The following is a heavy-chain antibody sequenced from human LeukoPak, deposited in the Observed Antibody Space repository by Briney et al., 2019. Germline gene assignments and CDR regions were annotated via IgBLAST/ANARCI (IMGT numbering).Heavy chain of an antibody. Sequence: GESLKISCKGSGYSFTSYWIGWVRQMPGKGLEWMGIIYPGDSDTRYSPSFQGQVTISADKSISTAYLQWSSLKASDTAMYYCARPVGRGKAARNFDYWGQGTLVTVSS. J-gene: IGHJ4*02. V-gene: IGHV5-51*01. CDR3: ARPVGRGKAARNFDY. D-gene: IGHD2-15*01. CDR1: GYSFTSYW. CDR2: IYPGDSDT.